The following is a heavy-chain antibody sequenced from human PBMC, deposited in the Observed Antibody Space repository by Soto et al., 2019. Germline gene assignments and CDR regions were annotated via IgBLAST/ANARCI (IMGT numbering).Heavy chain of an antibody. J-gene: IGHJ5*02. CDR1: GFTFDDYG. CDR2: INWNGGST. CDR3: ARGYLWFGEFNWFDP. V-gene: IGHV3-20*04. D-gene: IGHD3-10*01. Sequence: GGSLRLSCAASGFTFDDYGMSWVRQAPGKGLEWVSGINWNGGSTGYADSVKGRFTISRDNAKNSLYLQMNSLRAEDTALYYCARGYLWFGEFNWFDPWGQGTLVTVSS.